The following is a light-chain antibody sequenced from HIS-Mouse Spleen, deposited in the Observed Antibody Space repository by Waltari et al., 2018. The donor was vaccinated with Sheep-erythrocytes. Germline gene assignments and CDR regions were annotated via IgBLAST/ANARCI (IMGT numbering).Light chain of an antibody. V-gene: IGLV2-23*01. J-gene: IGLJ2*01. Sequence: QSALTQPASVSGSPGQSITIPCTGTSSDVGSYNLVSWYQQHPGKAPKTMIFEGGRRPSVVSNLVSGSKSGNPAALPISGLQAEDEADYYCCSYAGSSTYVVFGGGTKLTVL. CDR1: SSDVGSYNL. CDR3: CSYAGSSTYVV. CDR2: EGG.